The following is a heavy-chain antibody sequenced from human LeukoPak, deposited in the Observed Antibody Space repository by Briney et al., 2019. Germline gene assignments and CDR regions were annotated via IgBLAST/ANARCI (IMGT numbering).Heavy chain of an antibody. V-gene: IGHV4-59*01. D-gene: IGHD1-26*01. CDR1: GGSISSYY. Sequence: KPSETLSLTCTVSGGSISSYYWSRIRQPPGKGLEWIGYIYYSGSTNYNPSLKSRVTISVDTSKNQFSLKLSSVTAADTAVYYCARDMVGATYYYSMDVWGQGTTVTVSS. J-gene: IGHJ6*02. CDR3: ARDMVGATYYYSMDV. CDR2: IYYSGST.